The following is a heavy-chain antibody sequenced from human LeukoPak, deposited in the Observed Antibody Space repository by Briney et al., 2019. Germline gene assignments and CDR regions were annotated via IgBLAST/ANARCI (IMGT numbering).Heavy chain of an antibody. J-gene: IGHJ4*02. CDR1: GGSISSYY. CDR2: IYYSGST. Sequence: SETLSLTCTVSGGSISSYYWSWIRQPPGKGLEWIGYIYYSGSTNYNPSLKSRVTISVDTSKNQFSLKLSSVTAADTAVYYCARSTLRGYSYGPSYFDYWGQGTLVTVSS. D-gene: IGHD5-18*01. V-gene: IGHV4-59*01. CDR3: ARSTLRGYSYGPSYFDY.